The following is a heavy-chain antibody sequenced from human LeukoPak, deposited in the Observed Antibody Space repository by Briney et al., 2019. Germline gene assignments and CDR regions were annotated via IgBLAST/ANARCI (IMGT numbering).Heavy chain of an antibody. D-gene: IGHD2-2*01. CDR1: GGTFSSYA. Sequence: GASVKVSCKASGGTFSSYAISWVRQAPGQGLEWMGGIIPIFGTANYAQKFQGRVTITTDESTSTAYMELSSLRSEDTAVYYCARVPRQYQLLSYYYYMDVWGKGTTVTVSS. J-gene: IGHJ6*03. CDR3: ARVPRQYQLLSYYYYMDV. V-gene: IGHV1-69*05. CDR2: IIPIFGTA.